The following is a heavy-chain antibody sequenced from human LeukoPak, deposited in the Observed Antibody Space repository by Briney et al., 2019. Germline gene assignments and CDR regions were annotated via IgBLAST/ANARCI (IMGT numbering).Heavy chain of an antibody. CDR3: ARLRPPGRPGRWFDP. V-gene: IGHV4-59*08. CDR2: IYYSGST. Sequence: KSSETLSLTCTVSGGSMSNYYWSWIRQPPGKGLEWIGYIYYSGSTNYNPSLKSRVTISVDTSKNQFSLKLSSVTAADTAVYYCARLRPPGRPGRWFDPPGQGTLVTVSS. J-gene: IGHJ5*02. D-gene: IGHD3-16*01. CDR1: GGSMSNYY.